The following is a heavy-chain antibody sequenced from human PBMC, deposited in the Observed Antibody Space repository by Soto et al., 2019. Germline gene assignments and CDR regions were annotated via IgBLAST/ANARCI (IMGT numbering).Heavy chain of an antibody. CDR3: ARETFIVVVPAARRFDP. D-gene: IGHD2-2*01. CDR2: INSDGSST. CDR1: VFTFSSYW. V-gene: IGHV3-74*01. J-gene: IGHJ5*02. Sequence: PWWSLRLSCSASVFTFSSYWMHWFRQAPGKGLVWVSRINSDGSSTSYADSVKGRFTISRDNAKNTLYLQMNSLRAEDTAVYYCARETFIVVVPAARRFDPWGQGTLVTVSS.